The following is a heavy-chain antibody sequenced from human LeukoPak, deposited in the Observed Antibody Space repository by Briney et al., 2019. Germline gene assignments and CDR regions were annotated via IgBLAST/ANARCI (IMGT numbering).Heavy chain of an antibody. J-gene: IGHJ4*02. CDR2: VNHSGST. D-gene: IGHD3/OR15-3a*01. CDR3: ARGGTYDFWSGYYYFDY. CDR1: GESFSGYY. Sequence: SETLSLTCAVYGESFSGYYWSWIRQPPGKGLEWIGEVNHSGSTNYNPSLKSRVTISVDTSKNQLSLKLSSVTAADTAVYYCARGGTYDFWSGYYYFDYWGQGPWSPSPQ. V-gene: IGHV4-34*01.